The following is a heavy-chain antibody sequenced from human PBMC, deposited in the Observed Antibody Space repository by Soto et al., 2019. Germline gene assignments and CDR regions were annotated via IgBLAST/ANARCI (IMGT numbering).Heavy chain of an antibody. CDR3: XXXGELPYYYYGMDV. J-gene: IGHJ6*02. Sequence: QVQLVQSGGEVKKPGASVKVSCKASGYTFTTSGVSWVRQAPGQGLEWMGWVSGYNGNTKYEEKFHDRVTMTTDTXXXXXXXXXXXXXXXXXXXXXXXXXGELPYYYYGMDVWGQGTTVIVSS. D-gene: IGHD1-7*01. CDR2: VSGYNGNT. CDR1: GYTFTTSG. V-gene: IGHV1-18*01.